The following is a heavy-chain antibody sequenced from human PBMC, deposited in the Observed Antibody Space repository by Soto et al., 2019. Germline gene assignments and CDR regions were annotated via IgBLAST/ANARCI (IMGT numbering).Heavy chain of an antibody. D-gene: IGHD2-2*01. CDR2: IYYSGST. V-gene: IGHV4-59*01. J-gene: IGHJ3*02. Sequence: QVQLQESGPGLVKPSETLSLTCTVSGGSISSYYWSWIRQPPGKGLEWIGYIYYSGSTNYNPSLQSRVTISVDPSKNQFSLKLSSVTAADTAVYYCARGRGGWFINPLLNAFDIWGQGTMVTVSS. CDR1: GGSISSYY. CDR3: ARGRGGWFINPLLNAFDI.